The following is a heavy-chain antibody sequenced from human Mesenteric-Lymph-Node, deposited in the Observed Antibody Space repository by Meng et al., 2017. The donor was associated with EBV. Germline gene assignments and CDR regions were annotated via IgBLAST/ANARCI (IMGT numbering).Heavy chain of an antibody. CDR3: ARATSGFDS. V-gene: IGHV6-1*01. J-gene: IGHJ4*02. CDR2: TYYMSKWYN. D-gene: IGHD2-2*01. CDR1: GDSVSSSSAA. Sequence: VQLEQSGPGLVKPSQTLSRTCDISGDSVSSSSAAWNWIRQSPLRGLEWLGRTYYMSKWYNDYAVSVKSRISINPDTSKNQFSLQLNSVTPEDTAVYYCARATSGFDSWGQGTLVTVSS.